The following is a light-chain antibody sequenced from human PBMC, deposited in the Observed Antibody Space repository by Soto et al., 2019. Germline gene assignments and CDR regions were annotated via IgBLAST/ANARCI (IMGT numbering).Light chain of an antibody. CDR1: SSDVGSYNR. V-gene: IGLV2-18*02. J-gene: IGLJ1*01. CDR2: EVS. Sequence: QSVLTQPPSVSGSLGQSVTISCTGTSSDVGSYNRGSWYQPPPGTAPKLMIYEVSNRPSGVPDRFSGSKSGNTASLTISGLQAEYVADSSCSSYTSSCTYVFGTGTNVTV. CDR3: SSYTSSCTYV.